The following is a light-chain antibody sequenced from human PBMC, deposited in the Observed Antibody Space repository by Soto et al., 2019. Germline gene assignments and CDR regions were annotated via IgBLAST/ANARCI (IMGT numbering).Light chain of an antibody. CDR2: RNN. CDR3: AAWDDSLSGHYV. V-gene: IGLV1-47*01. CDR1: SSNIGSNY. Sequence: QSVLTQPPSASGTPGQRVTISCSGSSSNIGSNYVYWYQQLPGTAPKLLIYRNNQRPSGVPDRFSGSKSGTSASPAISGLRSEDEADHYCAAWDDSLSGHYVFGTGTKVTVL. J-gene: IGLJ1*01.